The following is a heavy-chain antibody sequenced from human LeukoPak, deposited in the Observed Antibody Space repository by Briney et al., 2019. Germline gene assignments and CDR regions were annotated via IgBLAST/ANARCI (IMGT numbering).Heavy chain of an antibody. CDR2: INPYSGGT. D-gene: IGHD2-2*01. V-gene: IGHV1-2*02. J-gene: IGHJ6*03. CDR1: GYTFTDYY. CDR3: ARDPRTTSVPDYYYYYMDV. Sequence: ASLKVSCKASGYTFTDYYIHWVRQAPGQGLEWMGWINPYSGGTYYAQQFQGRATLTRDTSISTAYMELSRLTSDDTAVFYCARDPRTTSVPDYYYYYMDVWGKGTTVTVSS.